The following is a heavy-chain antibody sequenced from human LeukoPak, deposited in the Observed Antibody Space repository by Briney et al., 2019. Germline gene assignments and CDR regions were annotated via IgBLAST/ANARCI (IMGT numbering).Heavy chain of an antibody. CDR2: ISYDGSNK. D-gene: IGHD6-13*01. CDR3: ARTSSWYYFDY. Sequence: GGSLRLSCAASGFTFSSYAMHWVRQAPGKGLEWVAVISYDGSNKYYADSVKGRFTISRDNSKNTLYLQMNILRAEDTAVYYCARTSSWYYFDYWGQGTLVTVSS. J-gene: IGHJ4*02. V-gene: IGHV3-30-3*01. CDR1: GFTFSSYA.